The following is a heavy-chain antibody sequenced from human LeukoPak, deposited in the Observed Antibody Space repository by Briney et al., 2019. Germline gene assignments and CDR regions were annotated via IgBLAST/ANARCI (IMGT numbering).Heavy chain of an antibody. D-gene: IGHD3-10*01. V-gene: IGHV4-34*01. Sequence: SETLSLTCAVYGGSFSGYYWSWIRQPPGKGLEWIGEINHSGSTNYNPSLKSRVTISVDTSKNQFSLKLSSVTAADTAVYYCARESGMSSFDYWGQGTLVTVSS. CDR1: GGSFSGYY. CDR3: ARESGMSSFDY. J-gene: IGHJ4*02. CDR2: INHSGST.